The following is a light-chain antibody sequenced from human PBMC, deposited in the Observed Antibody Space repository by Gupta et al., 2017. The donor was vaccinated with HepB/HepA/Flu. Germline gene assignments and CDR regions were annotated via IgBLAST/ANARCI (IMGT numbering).Light chain of an antibody. CDR1: QNVRNY. CDR3: QQRSNWPRT. Sequence: DIVLTQSPATLYLSPGERATLSCTASQNVRNYIAWYQQKPGQAPRLLIYDALQRASYIPARFSGSGSGTDFTLTISSLEPEDSAVYYCQQRSNWPRTFGQGTKVEIK. J-gene: IGKJ1*01. V-gene: IGKV3-11*01. CDR2: DAL.